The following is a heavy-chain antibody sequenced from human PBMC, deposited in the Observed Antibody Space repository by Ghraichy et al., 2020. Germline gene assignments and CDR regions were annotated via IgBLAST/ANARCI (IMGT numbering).Heavy chain of an antibody. CDR2: IIPILGIA. Sequence: SVKVSCKASGGTFSSYAISWVRQAPGQGLEWMGRIIPILGIANYAQKFQGRVTITADKSTSTAYMELSSLRSEDTAVYYCARVRMVSEAYFDYWGQGTLVTVSS. J-gene: IGHJ4*02. V-gene: IGHV1-69*04. CDR1: GGTFSSYA. CDR3: ARVRMVSEAYFDY. D-gene: IGHD1-14*01.